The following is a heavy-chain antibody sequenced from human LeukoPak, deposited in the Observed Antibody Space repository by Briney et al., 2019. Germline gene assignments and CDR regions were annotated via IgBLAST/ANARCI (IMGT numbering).Heavy chain of an antibody. CDR2: ISAYNGNT. D-gene: IGHD6-25*01. J-gene: IGHJ4*02. CDR1: GYTFTSYG. V-gene: IGHV1-18*01. CDR3: ASTTFAASGAASQEEYFDY. Sequence: ASVKVSCKASGYTFTSYGISWVRQAPGQGLEWMGRISAYNGNTNYAQKLQGRVTMTTDTSTSTAYMELRSLRSDDTAVYYCASTTFAASGAASQEEYFDYWGQGTLVTVSS.